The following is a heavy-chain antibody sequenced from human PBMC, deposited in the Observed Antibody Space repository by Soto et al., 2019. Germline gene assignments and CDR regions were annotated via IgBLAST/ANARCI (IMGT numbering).Heavy chain of an antibody. CDR2: ISYTGTT. CDR1: GGSVSSGSHY. Sequence: QVQLQESGPGLVKPSETLSLTCAVSGGSVSSGSHYWSWIRQPPGRGLEWIASISYTGTTDYNPSLKSRVTSSIDMCKNQLPLRLGSVTAEDTAVYYCARDESDDLNTSDACDIWGQGTMVP. J-gene: IGHJ3*02. CDR3: ARDESDDLNTSDACDI. V-gene: IGHV4-61*01.